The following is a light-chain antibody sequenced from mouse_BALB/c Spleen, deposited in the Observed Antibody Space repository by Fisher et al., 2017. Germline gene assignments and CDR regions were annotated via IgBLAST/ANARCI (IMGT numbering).Light chain of an antibody. Sequence: IVLTQSPAIMAASLGQKVTMTCSASSSVSSSYLHWYQQKSGTSPKRWIYDTSKLASGVPARFSGSGSGTSYSLTISSMEAEDAATYYCQQWSSNPLTFGAGTKLELK. CDR3: QQWSSNPLT. CDR2: DTS. CDR1: SSVSS. V-gene: IGKV4-59*01. J-gene: IGKJ5*01.